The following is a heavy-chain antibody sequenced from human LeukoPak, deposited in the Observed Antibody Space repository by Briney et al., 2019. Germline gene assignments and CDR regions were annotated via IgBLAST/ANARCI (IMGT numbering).Heavy chain of an antibody. Sequence: SGPVLVNPTETLTLTCTVSGFSLSNIRMGMSWIRKPPGKALEWLAHIYSDDGNSYSTSLNSRLTISKDTSKSQVVLTITNMDPVYTATYYCARIVRDGYNTNWYFDLWGRGTLVTVAS. V-gene: IGHV2-26*01. J-gene: IGHJ2*01. CDR2: IYSDDGN. CDR1: GFSLSNIRMG. D-gene: IGHD5-24*01. CDR3: ARIVRDGYNTNWYFDL.